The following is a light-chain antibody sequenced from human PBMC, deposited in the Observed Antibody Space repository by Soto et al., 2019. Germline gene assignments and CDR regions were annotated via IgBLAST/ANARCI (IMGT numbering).Light chain of an antibody. Sequence: QSVLTQPASVSGSPGQSITISCTGTSSDVGGYNYVSWYQQHPGKAPPLMIYEVTNRPPGVSNRFSGSKSGNTASLTISGLQAEDEADYYCSSYTSSTTLLFGGGTKLTVL. CDR1: SSDVGGYNY. CDR3: SSYTSSTTLL. CDR2: EVT. J-gene: IGLJ2*01. V-gene: IGLV2-14*01.